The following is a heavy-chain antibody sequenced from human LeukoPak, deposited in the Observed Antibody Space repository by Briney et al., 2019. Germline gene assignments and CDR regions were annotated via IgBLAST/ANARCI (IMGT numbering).Heavy chain of an antibody. V-gene: IGHV4-59*08. CDR2: VYYGGRS. CDR3: ATLRYSHGYET. D-gene: IGHD5-18*01. Sequence: KPSETLSLTCTVSGISFYYWSWIRQPPEKGLEWIGYVYYGGRSNYNSSLRSRVTMSLDTSKNQFSLKLSSVTAADTAVYYCATLRYSHGYETWGQGTLVTVSS. J-gene: IGHJ4*02. CDR1: GISFYY.